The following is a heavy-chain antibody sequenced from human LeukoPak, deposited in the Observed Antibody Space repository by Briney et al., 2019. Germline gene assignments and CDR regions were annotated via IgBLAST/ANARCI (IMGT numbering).Heavy chain of an antibody. Sequence: ASVRVSCKASGYTFTNFGISWVRQAPGQGLEWMGWISAYNGDTKYSQTFQGRVAMTTDTSTSTAYMELRSLRSDDTAVYYCARDPRDYWGQGTLFTVSS. V-gene: IGHV1-18*01. CDR2: ISAYNGDT. CDR3: ARDPRDY. CDR1: GYTFTNFG. J-gene: IGHJ4*02.